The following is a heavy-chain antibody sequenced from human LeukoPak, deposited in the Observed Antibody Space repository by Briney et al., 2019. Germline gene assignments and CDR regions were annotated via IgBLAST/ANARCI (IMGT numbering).Heavy chain of an antibody. J-gene: IGHJ4*01. CDR3: ARDGMVRGGDFDY. CDR1: GYTFTGYY. Sequence: GASVKVSCKASGYTFTGYYMHWVRQAPGQGLEWMGWINPNSGGTNYAQKFQGRVTMTRDTSISTAYVELSRLRSDDTAVYYCARDGMVRGGDFDYWGHGTLVTVSS. CDR2: INPNSGGT. D-gene: IGHD3-10*01. V-gene: IGHV1-2*02.